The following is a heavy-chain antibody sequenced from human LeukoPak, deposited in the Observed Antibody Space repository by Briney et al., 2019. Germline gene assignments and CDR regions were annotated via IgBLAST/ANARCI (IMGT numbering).Heavy chain of an antibody. CDR1: GGSFSGYY. CDR2: INHSGST. CDR3: ARLPAKRVYYYDSSGYSDY. Sequence: SETLSLTCAVYGGSFSGYYWSWIRQPPGKGLEWIGEINHSGSTNYNPSLKSRVTISVDTSRNQFSLKLSSVTAADTAVYYCARLPAKRVYYYDSSGYSDYWGQGTLVTVSS. D-gene: IGHD3-22*01. J-gene: IGHJ4*02. V-gene: IGHV4-34*01.